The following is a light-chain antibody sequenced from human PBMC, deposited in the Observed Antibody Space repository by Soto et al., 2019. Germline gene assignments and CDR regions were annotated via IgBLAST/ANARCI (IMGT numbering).Light chain of an antibody. J-gene: IGKJ1*01. CDR2: DAS. V-gene: IGKV3-11*01. Sequence: NVFSQSPATLSFSPREKTTTSRRASQSVSSYLAWYQQKPGQAPRLLIYDASNRATGIPARFSGSGSGTDFTLTISSLEPEDFAVYYCQQRSNWWTF. CDR3: QQRSNWWT. CDR1: QSVSSY.